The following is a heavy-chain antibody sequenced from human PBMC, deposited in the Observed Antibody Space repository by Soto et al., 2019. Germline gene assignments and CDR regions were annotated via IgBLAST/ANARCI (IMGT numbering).Heavy chain of an antibody. Sequence: QVQLVQSGAEVKKPGSSVTVSCKASGGTFSSYTISWVRQAPGQGLEWMGGIIPIFGTANYAQTFQGRVTITADESTSTADMELSSLRSEDTAVYYCARGNHRWLQGWYFDLWGRGTLVTVSS. D-gene: IGHD5-12*01. CDR2: IIPIFGTA. V-gene: IGHV1-69*12. CDR3: ARGNHRWLQGWYFDL. J-gene: IGHJ2*01. CDR1: GGTFSSYT.